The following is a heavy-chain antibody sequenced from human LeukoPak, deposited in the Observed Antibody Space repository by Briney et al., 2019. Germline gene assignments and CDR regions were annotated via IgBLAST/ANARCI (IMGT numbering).Heavy chain of an antibody. V-gene: IGHV1-69*05. J-gene: IGHJ4*02. D-gene: IGHD4-17*01. CDR1: GGTFSSYA. CDR2: IIPIFGTA. CDR3: ARENTVTPYYFDY. Sequence: SVKVSCKASGGTFSSYAISWVRQAPGQGLEWMGRIIPIFGTANYAQKFQGRVTITTDESTSKAYMELSSLRSEDTAVYYCARENTVTPYYFDYWGQGTLVTVSS.